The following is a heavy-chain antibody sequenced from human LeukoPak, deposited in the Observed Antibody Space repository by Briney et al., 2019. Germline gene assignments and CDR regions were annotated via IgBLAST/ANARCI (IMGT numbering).Heavy chain of an antibody. J-gene: IGHJ6*02. Sequence: GGSLRLSCAASGVTFSSYSMNWVRQAPGKGLEWVSYISSSSSTIYYADSVKGRFTISRDNAKNSLYLQMNSLRAEDTAVYYCARDLGGYSGFYYYGMDVWGQGTTVTVSS. CDR2: ISSSSSTI. V-gene: IGHV3-48*04. CDR3: ARDLGGYSGFYYYGMDV. CDR1: GVTFSSYS. D-gene: IGHD5-18*01.